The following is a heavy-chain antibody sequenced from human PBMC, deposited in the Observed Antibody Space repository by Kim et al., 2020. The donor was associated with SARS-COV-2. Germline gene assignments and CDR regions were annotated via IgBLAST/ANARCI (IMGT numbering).Heavy chain of an antibody. D-gene: IGHD3-22*01. CDR2: ISYDGSNK. J-gene: IGHJ4*02. Sequence: GGSLRLSCAASGFTFSSYAMHWVRQAPGKGLEWVAVISYDGSNKYYADSVKGRFTISRDNSKNTLYLQMNSLRAEDTAVYYCARGGGYDSSGYYWYYFDYWGQGTLVTVSS. V-gene: IGHV3-30*04. CDR1: GFTFSSYA. CDR3: ARGGGYDSSGYYWYYFDY.